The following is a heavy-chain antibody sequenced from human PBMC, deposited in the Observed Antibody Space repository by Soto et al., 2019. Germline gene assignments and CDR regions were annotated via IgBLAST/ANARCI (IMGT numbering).Heavy chain of an antibody. CDR2: VYYSGST. CDR3: ARDSSGYYNWFDP. D-gene: IGHD3-22*01. V-gene: IGHV4-59*12. Sequence: SETLSLTCTVSGGSISSNYWTWIRQPPGKGLEWIGYVYYSGSTYYNPSLKSRVTISVDTSKNQFSLKLSSVTAADTAVYYCARDSSGYYNWFDPWGQGTLVTVSS. J-gene: IGHJ5*02. CDR1: GGSISSNY.